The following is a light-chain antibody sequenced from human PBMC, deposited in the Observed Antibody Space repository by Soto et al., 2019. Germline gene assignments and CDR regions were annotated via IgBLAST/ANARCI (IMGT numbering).Light chain of an antibody. CDR2: EVA. CDR1: NSDIGFYNY. CDR3: SSYTGISTLL. Sequence: QSVLTQPASVSGSPGQSITISCTGTNSDIGFYNYVSWYQQHPGEAPKLIIYEVAKRPSGVSSRFSGSKSGNTASLTISGLQAEDEADYHCSSYTGISTLLFATGTKATVL. V-gene: IGLV2-14*01. J-gene: IGLJ1*01.